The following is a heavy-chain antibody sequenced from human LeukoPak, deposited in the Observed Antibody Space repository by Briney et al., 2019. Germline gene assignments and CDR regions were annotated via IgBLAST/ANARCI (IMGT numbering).Heavy chain of an antibody. V-gene: IGHV1-3*01. D-gene: IGHD3-10*01. CDR2: INAGNGYT. CDR3: ARLFLHYYGSGSQYFDY. CDR1: GYTFTSYA. J-gene: IGHJ4*02. Sequence: ASVNVSCKASGYTFTSYAMHWVRQAPGQRLEWMGWINAGNGYTRYSQKFQGRGTITRDTSASTAYMELSSLRSEDTAVYYCARLFLHYYGSGSQYFDYWGQGTLVTVSS.